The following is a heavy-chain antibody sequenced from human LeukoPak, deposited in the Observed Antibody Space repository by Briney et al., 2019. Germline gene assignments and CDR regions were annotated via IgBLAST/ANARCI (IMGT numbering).Heavy chain of an antibody. D-gene: IGHD2-15*01. CDR2: IGNSGGGT. CDR3: VKRYCSGDTCYPAFDY. CDR1: GFSFSNNA. J-gene: IGHJ4*01. Sequence: KPGGSLRLSCAASGFSFSNNAMSWVRQAPGNGLEWVSAIGNSGGGTYYADSLQGRFTISRDNSKNTLYLQMNSLRAEDTAVYYCVKRYCSGDTCYPAFDYWGHGTLVTVSS. V-gene: IGHV3-23*01.